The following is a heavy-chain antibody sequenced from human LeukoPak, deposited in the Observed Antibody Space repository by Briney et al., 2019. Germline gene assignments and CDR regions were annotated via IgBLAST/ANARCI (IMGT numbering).Heavy chain of an antibody. Sequence: PSETLSLTCTVSGGSISSSSYYWGWIRQPPGKGLEWIGSIYYSGSTYYNPSLKSRVTISVDTSKNQFSLKLSSVTAADTAVYYCARRVRRPIYGYVSAFDIWGQGTMVTVSS. D-gene: IGHD3-16*01. V-gene: IGHV4-39*01. J-gene: IGHJ3*02. CDR2: IYYSGST. CDR3: ARRVRRPIYGYVSAFDI. CDR1: GGSISSSSYY.